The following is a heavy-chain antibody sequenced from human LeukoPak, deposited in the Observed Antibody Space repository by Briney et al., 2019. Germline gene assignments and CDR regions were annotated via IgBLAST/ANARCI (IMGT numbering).Heavy chain of an antibody. D-gene: IGHD3-16*01. J-gene: IGHJ4*02. V-gene: IGHV3-30-3*01. CDR3: ARLDSGGRGYFDY. Sequence: GGSLRLSCAASGFTFSSYAMHWVRQAPGKGLEWVAVISYDGSNKYYADSVKGRFTISRDNSKNTLYLQTNSLRAEDTAVYYCARLDSGGRGYFDYWGQGTLVTVSS. CDR2: ISYDGSNK. CDR1: GFTFSSYA.